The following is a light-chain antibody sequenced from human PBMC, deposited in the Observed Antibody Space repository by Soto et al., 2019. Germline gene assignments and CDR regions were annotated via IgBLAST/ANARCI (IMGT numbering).Light chain of an antibody. CDR2: EVS. Sequence: QSVLTQPASVSGTPGQSITISCTGGKSDVGLYDFVSWYQHHPGRAPIRSGSEVSRRPSEISNRFSGSKSGNTASLTISGLQSEDEADYYCISYTSDDVRYVVGTGTKVTV. CDR1: KSDVGLYDF. V-gene: IGLV2-14*01. J-gene: IGLJ1*01. CDR3: ISYTSDDVRYV.